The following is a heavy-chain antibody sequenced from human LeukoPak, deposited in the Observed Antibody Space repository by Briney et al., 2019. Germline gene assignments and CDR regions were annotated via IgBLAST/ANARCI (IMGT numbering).Heavy chain of an antibody. V-gene: IGHV4-59*01. CDR2: IYYSGST. J-gene: IGHJ6*04. Sequence: SETLSLTCTVSGGSISSYYWSWIRRPPGKGLEWIGYIYYSGSTNYNPSLKSRVTISVDTSKNQFSLKLSSVTAADTAVYYCARGHQPLTYYYYYDMDVWGKGTTVTVSS. CDR1: GGSISSYY. D-gene: IGHD2-2*01. CDR3: ARGHQPLTYYYYYDMDV.